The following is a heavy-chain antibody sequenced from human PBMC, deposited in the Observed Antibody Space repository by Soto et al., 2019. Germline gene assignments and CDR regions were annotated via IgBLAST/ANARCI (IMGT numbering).Heavy chain of an antibody. CDR3: ARQIYDSDTGPNFKYYFDS. Sequence: HVESLTISCKVSGYSFAGYRITWVLQKPGKGLEGMGRIDPSDSQTYYSPSFLGHVTISVTKSITTVFLQWSSLRASDTAMYYCARQIYDSDTGPNFKYYFDSWGQGTTVTVSS. CDR1: GYSFAGYR. J-gene: IGHJ4*02. D-gene: IGHD3-22*01. V-gene: IGHV5-10-1*01. CDR2: IDPSDSQT.